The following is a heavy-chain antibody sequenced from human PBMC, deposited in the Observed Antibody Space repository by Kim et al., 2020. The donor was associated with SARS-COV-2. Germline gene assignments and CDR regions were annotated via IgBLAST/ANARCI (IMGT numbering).Heavy chain of an antibody. CDR3: ARGGYTGFDYSRMDV. J-gene: IGHJ6*02. Sequence: PGSCKGRFTTSRENSKTSLYLQMNSLRAGDTAVYYCARGGYTGFDYSRMDVWGQGTTVTVSS. V-gene: IGHV3-13*01. D-gene: IGHD5-12*01.